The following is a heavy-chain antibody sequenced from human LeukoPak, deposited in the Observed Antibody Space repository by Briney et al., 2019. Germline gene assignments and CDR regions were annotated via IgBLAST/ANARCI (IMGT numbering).Heavy chain of an antibody. CDR1: GGSMTGYY. CDR3: ARKIRGVDAFDI. V-gene: IGHV4-59*01. D-gene: IGHD3-10*01. J-gene: IGHJ3*02. Sequence: SETLSLTCTVSGGSMTGYYWTWIRQPPGKGLEWIGYIYHDGYTNYNPSLKSRVTISVDTSKNQFPLKLSSVTAADTAVYYCARKIRGVDAFDIWGQGTMVTVSS. CDR2: IYHDGYT.